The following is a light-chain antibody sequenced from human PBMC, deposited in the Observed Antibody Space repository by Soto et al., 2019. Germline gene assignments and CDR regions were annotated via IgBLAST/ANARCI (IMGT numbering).Light chain of an antibody. Sequence: ERVMTQSPATLSVSPGERATLSCRASQSVHSNLAWYQQKPGQAPRLLIYGASTRATGIPARFSGSGSGTEFTLTINNLQSEDSALYYCQQYNNWPVTFGGGTKVEIK. CDR1: QSVHSN. V-gene: IGKV3-15*01. J-gene: IGKJ4*01. CDR3: QQYNNWPVT. CDR2: GAS.